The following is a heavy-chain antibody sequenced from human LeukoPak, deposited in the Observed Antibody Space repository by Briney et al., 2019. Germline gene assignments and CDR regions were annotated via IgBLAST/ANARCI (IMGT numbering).Heavy chain of an antibody. D-gene: IGHD3-3*01. CDR2: IYYDGSNK. CDR3: AKDTIFAVDPFDY. Sequence: GGSLRLSCAASGFTFRNYGMHWVRQAPGKGLEWVAVIYYDGSNKYYGDSVKGRFTISRDNSKNTLYLQLNSLRAEDTAVYYCAKDTIFAVDPFDYWGQGTLVTVSS. J-gene: IGHJ4*02. V-gene: IGHV3-33*06. CDR1: GFTFRNYG.